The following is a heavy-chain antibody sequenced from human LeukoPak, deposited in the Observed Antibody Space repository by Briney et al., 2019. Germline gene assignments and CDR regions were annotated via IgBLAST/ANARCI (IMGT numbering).Heavy chain of an antibody. J-gene: IGHJ4*02. Sequence: SETLSLTCTVSGYSISSGYYWGWIRQPPGKGLEWIGSIYHSGSTYYNPSLKSRVTISVDTSKNQFSLKLSSVTAADTAVYYCARGSYYYDSSGYYQPPLREYYFDYWGQGTLVTVSS. CDR2: IYHSGST. CDR1: GYSISSGYY. V-gene: IGHV4-38-2*02. CDR3: ARGSYYYDSSGYYQPPLREYYFDY. D-gene: IGHD3-22*01.